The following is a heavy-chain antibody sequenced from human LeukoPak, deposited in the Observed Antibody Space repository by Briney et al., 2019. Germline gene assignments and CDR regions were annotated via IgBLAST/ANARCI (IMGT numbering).Heavy chain of an antibody. CDR2: ISSDGKYI. V-gene: IGHV3-74*01. CDR3: ARGYDSSGFPLN. J-gene: IGHJ4*02. CDR1: GFTFSSHW. D-gene: IGHD3-22*01. Sequence: GGSLRLSCAASGFTFSSHWMHWVRQAPGEGLVWVSRISSDGKYINYADPVRGADSVKGRFIISRDNAKNTLYLQMNSLRVEDTAIYYCARGYDSSGFPLNWGQGTLVTVSS.